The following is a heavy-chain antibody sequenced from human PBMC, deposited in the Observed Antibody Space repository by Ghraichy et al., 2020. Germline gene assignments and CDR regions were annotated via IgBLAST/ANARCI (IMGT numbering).Heavy chain of an antibody. Sequence: SETLSLTCAVYGGSFSGYYWSWIRQPPRQGLGWIGEINHSGSTNYNPSLKSRVTISVDTSKNQFSLKLSSVTAADTAVYYCARGRVGATFDYWGQGTLVTVSS. D-gene: IGHD1-26*01. J-gene: IGHJ4*02. CDR3: ARGRVGATFDY. CDR1: GGSFSGYY. V-gene: IGHV4-34*01. CDR2: INHSGST.